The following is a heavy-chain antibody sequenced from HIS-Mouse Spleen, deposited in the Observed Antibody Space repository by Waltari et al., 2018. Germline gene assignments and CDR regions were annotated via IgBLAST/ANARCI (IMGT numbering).Heavy chain of an antibody. V-gene: IGHV3-30*18. Sequence: QVQLVESGGGVVQPGRSLRLSCAASGFTFSSYGMHWVRQAPCKGLGWVAVRSDDGSNKYYADSVKGRFTISRDNSKNTLYLQMNSLRAEDTAVYYCAKASSGWLDYWGQGTLVTVSS. CDR2: RSDDGSNK. J-gene: IGHJ4*02. D-gene: IGHD6-19*01. CDR3: AKASSGWLDY. CDR1: GFTFSSYG.